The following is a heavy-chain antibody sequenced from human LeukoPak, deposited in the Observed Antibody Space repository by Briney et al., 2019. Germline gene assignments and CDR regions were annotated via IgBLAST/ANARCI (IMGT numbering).Heavy chain of an antibody. V-gene: IGHV1-2*06. CDR3: ARCKTYYYDSSGYADFDY. D-gene: IGHD3-22*01. Sequence: GASVKVSCKASGYTFTGYYMHWVRQAPGQGLEWMGRINPNSGGTNYAQKFQGRVTMTRDTSISTAYMELSRLRSDDTAVYYCARCKTYYYDSSGYADFDYWGQGTLVTVSS. CDR1: GYTFTGYY. CDR2: INPNSGGT. J-gene: IGHJ4*02.